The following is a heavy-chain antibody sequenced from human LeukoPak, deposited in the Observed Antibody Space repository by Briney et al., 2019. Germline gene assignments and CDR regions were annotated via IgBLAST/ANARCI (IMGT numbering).Heavy chain of an antibody. J-gene: IGHJ5*02. V-gene: IGHV4-4*09. Sequence: SETLSLTCTVSGGSISSYYWSWIRQPPGKGLEWIGYIYTSGSTHYNPSLKSRVTISTDTSKNQFSLKLSSVAAADTAVYYCARGRRWLGYYGSGSYYGWFDPWGQGTLVTVSS. CDR2: IYTSGST. CDR3: ARGRRWLGYYGSGSYYGWFDP. CDR1: GGSISSYY. D-gene: IGHD3-10*01.